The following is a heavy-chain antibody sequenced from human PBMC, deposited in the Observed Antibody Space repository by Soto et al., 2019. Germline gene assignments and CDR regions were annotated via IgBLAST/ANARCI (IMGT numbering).Heavy chain of an antibody. CDR3: ARTPREQTGWRYYYGMDV. CDR1: GYTFTTYY. J-gene: IGHJ6*02. Sequence: SXKVSCKASGYTFTTYYMHWVRQAPVQFLEWMGGIIPIFGTANYAQKFQGRVTITADESTSTAYMELSSLRSEDTAVYYCARTPREQTGWRYYYGMDVWGQGTTVTVSS. CDR2: IIPIFGTA. D-gene: IGHD1-1*01. V-gene: IGHV1-69*13.